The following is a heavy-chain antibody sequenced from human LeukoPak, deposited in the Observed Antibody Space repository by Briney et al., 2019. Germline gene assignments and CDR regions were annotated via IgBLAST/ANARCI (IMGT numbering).Heavy chain of an antibody. Sequence: VASVKVSCKASGGTFSSYAISWVRQAPGQGLEWMGRIIPILGIANYAQKFQGRVTITADKSTSTAYMELSSLRSEDTAVYYCARDINTAMVFYYYYGMDVWGQGTTVTVSS. CDR1: GGTFSSYA. D-gene: IGHD5-18*01. J-gene: IGHJ6*02. V-gene: IGHV1-69*04. CDR2: IIPILGIA. CDR3: ARDINTAMVFYYYYGMDV.